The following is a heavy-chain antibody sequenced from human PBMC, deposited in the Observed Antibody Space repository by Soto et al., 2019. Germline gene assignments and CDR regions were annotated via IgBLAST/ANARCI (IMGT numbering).Heavy chain of an antibody. V-gene: IGHV1-69*12. CDR3: ARESRYCSGGSCYFLPGIDY. CDR1: GGIFSSYA. D-gene: IGHD2-15*01. CDR2: IIPIFGTA. J-gene: IGHJ4*02. Sequence: QVQLVQSGAEVKKPGSSVKVSCKASGGIFSSYAISWVRQAPGQGLEWMGGIIPIFGTANYAQKFQGRVTITADEYTSTAYMELSSLRSEDTAVYYCARESRYCSGGSCYFLPGIDYWGQGTLVTVSS.